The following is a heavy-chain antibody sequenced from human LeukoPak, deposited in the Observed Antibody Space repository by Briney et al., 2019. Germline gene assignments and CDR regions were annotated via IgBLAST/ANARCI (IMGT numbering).Heavy chain of an antibody. CDR2: IGTAGDT. V-gene: IGHV3-13*01. J-gene: IGHJ4*02. CDR3: ARYRTVAVSYYFDY. Sequence: PGGSLRLSCAASGFTLSSYAMHWVRQPAGKGLEWVSAIGTAGDTFYPGSVKGRFTISRENAKKSLFLQMNSLRAEDTAVYYCARYRTVAVSYYFDYWGQGTLVTVSS. CDR1: GFTLSSYA. D-gene: IGHD6-19*01.